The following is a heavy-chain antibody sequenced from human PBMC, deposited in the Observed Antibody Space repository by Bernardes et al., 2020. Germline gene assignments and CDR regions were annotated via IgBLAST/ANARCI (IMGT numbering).Heavy chain of an antibody. CDR3: IGDHDYTDYPIDY. V-gene: IGHV3-74*03. CDR2: INRDGSST. D-gene: IGHD4-17*01. CDR1: RFIFSADC. J-gene: IGHJ4*02. Sequence: GRSLRPSCPAFRFIFSADCVHWVRQAPGKGLVWVSRINRDGSSTAYADSVKGRFTISRDSAKSTLYLQMNSLRPEDTAVYFCIGDHDYTDYPIDYWGQGTLVTVFS.